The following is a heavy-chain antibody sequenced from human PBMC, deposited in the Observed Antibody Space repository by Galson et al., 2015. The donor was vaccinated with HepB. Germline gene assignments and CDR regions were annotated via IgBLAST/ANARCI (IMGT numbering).Heavy chain of an antibody. Sequence: SLRLSCAASGFTFSSYSMNWVRQAPGKGLEWVSSISSSSSYIYYADSVKGRFTISRDNAKNSLYLQMNSLRAEDTAVYYCARDWANYGSGSYWFDPWGQGTLVTVSS. CDR2: ISSSSSYI. J-gene: IGHJ5*02. CDR3: ARDWANYGSGSYWFDP. V-gene: IGHV3-21*01. CDR1: GFTFSSYS. D-gene: IGHD3-10*01.